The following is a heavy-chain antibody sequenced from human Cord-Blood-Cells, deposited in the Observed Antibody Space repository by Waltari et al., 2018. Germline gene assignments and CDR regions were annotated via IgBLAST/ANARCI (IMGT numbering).Heavy chain of an antibody. V-gene: IGHV3-30-3*01. CDR3: ARDPRSGYDY. CDR2: ISYDGSNK. Sequence: QVQLVESGGGVVQPGRSLRLSCAASGFTFSSYAMHWVRQAPGKGLEWVAVISYDGSNKYYADSVKVRFTISRDNSKNTLYLQMNSLRAEDTAVYYCARDPRSGYDYWGQGTLVTVSS. J-gene: IGHJ4*02. D-gene: IGHD3-3*01. CDR1: GFTFSSYA.